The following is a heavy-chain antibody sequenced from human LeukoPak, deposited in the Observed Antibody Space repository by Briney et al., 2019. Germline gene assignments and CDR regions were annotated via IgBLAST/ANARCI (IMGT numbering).Heavy chain of an antibody. Sequence: SVKVSCKASGGTFSSYAISWVRQAPGQGLEWMGRIIPILGIANYAQKFQGRVTITADESTSTAYMELSSLRSEDTAVYYCASGGLVRGNNYYYYGMDVWGQGTTVTVSS. CDR3: ASGGLVRGNNYYYYGMDV. J-gene: IGHJ6*02. V-gene: IGHV1-69*04. CDR1: GGTFSSYA. D-gene: IGHD6-19*01. CDR2: IIPILGIA.